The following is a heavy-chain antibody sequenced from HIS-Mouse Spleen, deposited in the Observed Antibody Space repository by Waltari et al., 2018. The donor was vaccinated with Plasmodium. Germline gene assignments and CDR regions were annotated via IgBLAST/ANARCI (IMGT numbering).Heavy chain of an antibody. V-gene: IGHV4-59*01. CDR1: GGPIRSSY. CDR2: IYYSGST. Sequence: QVQLQESGPGLVKPSETLSLTCTVSGGPIRSSYWSWIRQPPGKGLEWIGYIYYSGSTNYNPSLKSRVTISVDTSKNQFSLKLSSVTAADTAVYYCARDCSSTSCLDAFDIWGQGTMVTVSS. J-gene: IGHJ3*02. D-gene: IGHD2-2*01. CDR3: ARDCSSTSCLDAFDI.